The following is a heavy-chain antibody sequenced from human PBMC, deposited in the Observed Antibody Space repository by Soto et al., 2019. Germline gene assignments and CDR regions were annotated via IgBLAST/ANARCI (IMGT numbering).Heavy chain of an antibody. CDR2: TSGSGGST. D-gene: IGHD3-22*01. Sequence: EVQLLESGGGLVQPGGSLRLSCAASGFTFSSYAMSWVRQAPGKGLEWVSATSGSGGSTYYADSVKGRFTISRDNSKNTLYLQMNSLRAEDTAVYYCARYSSGYYYYGMDVWGQGTTVTVSS. CDR3: ARYSSGYYYYGMDV. V-gene: IGHV3-23*01. J-gene: IGHJ6*02. CDR1: GFTFSSYA.